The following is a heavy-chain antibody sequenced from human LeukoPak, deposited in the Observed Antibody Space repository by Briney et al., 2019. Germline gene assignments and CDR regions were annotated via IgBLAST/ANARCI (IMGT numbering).Heavy chain of an antibody. D-gene: IGHD2-2*01. J-gene: IGHJ6*03. V-gene: IGHV1-2*02. CDR3: ARAPHCNTVGCYGGGFHMDV. CDR1: GYTFTGYY. Sequence: ASVKVSCKASGYTFTGYYMHWVRQAPGQGLEWMGWINPNSGGTNYAQKFQGRVTMTRDTSISTAYMELSRLRSDDTAVYYCARAPHCNTVGCYGGGFHMDVWGKGTTVTVSS. CDR2: INPNSGGT.